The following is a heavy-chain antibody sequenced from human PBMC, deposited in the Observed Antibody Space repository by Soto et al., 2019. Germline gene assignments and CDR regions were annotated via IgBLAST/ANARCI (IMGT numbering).Heavy chain of an antibody. D-gene: IGHD3-16*01. CDR3: AREGAASHSYYYGTDV. CDR2: IYHSGST. Sequence: SETLSLTXTVSGGSISSGDSWWSWIRQSPGKGLEWIGYIYHSGSTYYNPSLESRVTISVDTSKNQFSLKLNSVTAADTAVYYCAREGAASHSYYYGTDVWGQGTTVTVSS. CDR1: GGSISSGDSW. V-gene: IGHV4-30-4*08. J-gene: IGHJ6*02.